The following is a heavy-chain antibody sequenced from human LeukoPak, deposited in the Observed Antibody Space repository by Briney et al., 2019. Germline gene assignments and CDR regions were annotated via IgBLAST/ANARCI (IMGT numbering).Heavy chain of an antibody. J-gene: IGHJ4*02. CDR3: AKASGSRWYGFYDY. Sequence: PGGSLRLSCAASGFTFSSYGMHCVRQAPGKGPEWVAFIRYDGSNKYYADSVKGRFTISRDNSKNTLYLQMNSLRAEDTAVYYCAKASGSRWYGFYDYWGQGTLVTVSS. CDR2: IRYDGSNK. V-gene: IGHV3-30*02. CDR1: GFTFSSYG. D-gene: IGHD6-13*01.